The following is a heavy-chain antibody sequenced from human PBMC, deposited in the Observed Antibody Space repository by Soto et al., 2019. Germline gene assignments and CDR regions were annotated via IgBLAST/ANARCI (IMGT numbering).Heavy chain of an antibody. V-gene: IGHV3-74*01. D-gene: IGHD3-22*01. CDR3: SRARGGYDDSSGYYTFDY. J-gene: IGHJ4*02. Sequence: GGSLRLSCAAAGFTFSSYWMHWVRQAPGKGLVWVSRINSDGSSTSYADSVKGRFTISRDNAKNAQYVQMNILRAENTAAYYWSRARGGYDDSSGYYTFDYWGQGTLVTVSS. CDR1: GFTFSSYW. CDR2: INSDGSST.